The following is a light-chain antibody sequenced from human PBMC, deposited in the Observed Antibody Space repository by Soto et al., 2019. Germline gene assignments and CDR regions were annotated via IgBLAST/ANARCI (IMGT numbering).Light chain of an antibody. Sequence: DIQLTQSPSFLSASVGDRVTITCRASQGISSYLAWYQQKPGKAPELLIYAASTLQGGVPSRFSGSGSGTEFTLTISSLQPEDFATYYCQQVNSYPLAFGGGTKVEIK. CDR1: QGISSY. CDR2: AAS. CDR3: QQVNSYPLA. J-gene: IGKJ4*01. V-gene: IGKV1-9*01.